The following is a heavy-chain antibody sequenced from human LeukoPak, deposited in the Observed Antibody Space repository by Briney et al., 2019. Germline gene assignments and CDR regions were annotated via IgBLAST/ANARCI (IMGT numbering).Heavy chain of an antibody. CDR2: ISAYNGNT. CDR3: ARDRELYDKEGPFDY. J-gene: IGHJ4*02. Sequence: ASVKVSCKASGYTFTSYGISWVRQAPGQGLEWMGWISAYNGNTNYAQKLQGRVTMTTDTSTSTVYMELRSLRSDDTAVYYCARDRELYDKEGPFDYWGQGTLVTVSS. CDR1: GYTFTSYG. D-gene: IGHD3-22*01. V-gene: IGHV1-18*01.